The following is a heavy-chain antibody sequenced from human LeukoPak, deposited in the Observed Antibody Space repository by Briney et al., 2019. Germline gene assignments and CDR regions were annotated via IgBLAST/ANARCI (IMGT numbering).Heavy chain of an antibody. CDR3: ARGMAAAYDYNWFDG. J-gene: IGHJ5*02. D-gene: IGHD5-12*01. V-gene: IGHV4-38-2*02. CDR1: GYSISSGNY. Sequence: SETLSLTCSVSGYSISSGNYWGWIRLPPGKGLQWIGSIYHSGSTYYNPSLKSRVTISVDTSKNQFSLKLSSVTAADTAVYFCARGMAAAYDYNWFDGWGQGTLVTVSS. CDR2: IYHSGST.